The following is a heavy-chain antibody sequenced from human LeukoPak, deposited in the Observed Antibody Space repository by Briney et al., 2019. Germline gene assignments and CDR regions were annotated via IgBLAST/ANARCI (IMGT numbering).Heavy chain of an antibody. V-gene: IGHV4-31*03. Sequence: SQTLSLTCTVSGGSISSGGYYWSWIRQRPGKGLEWIGYIYYSGSTYYNPSLKSRVTISVDTSKNQFSLKLSSVTAADTAVYYCVSGSSGWLCFQHWGQGTLVTVSS. D-gene: IGHD6-19*01. CDR3: VSGSSGWLCFQH. CDR1: GGSISSGGYY. J-gene: IGHJ1*01. CDR2: IYYSGST.